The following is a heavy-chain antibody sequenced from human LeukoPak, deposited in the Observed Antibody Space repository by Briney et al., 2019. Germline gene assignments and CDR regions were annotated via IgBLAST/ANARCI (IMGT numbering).Heavy chain of an antibody. CDR2: IRYDGSKK. Sequence: GGSLRLSCAASGFTFDDYGMSWVRQAPGKGLEWVAFIRYDGSKKFYADSVKGRFTISRDNSKNTLYLQMNSLRAEETAVYYCAKERSRGGDCLDYWGQGTLVTVSS. CDR3: AKERSRGGDCLDY. CDR1: GFTFDDYG. J-gene: IGHJ4*02. D-gene: IGHD2-21*02. V-gene: IGHV3-30*02.